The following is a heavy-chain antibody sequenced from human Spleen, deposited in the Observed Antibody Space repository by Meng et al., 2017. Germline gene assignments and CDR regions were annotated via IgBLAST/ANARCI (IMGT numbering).Heavy chain of an antibody. Sequence: QVQPHQSGPGLVKPSQTLSLTCAISGDSVSSNSAAWNWIRHCPSRGLEWLGRAYYRSKCHNDSALSVKSRISISRDTSKNHLSLHLTSVTAADTATYYCAGVDVDTGVPSWGQGTLVTVSS. CDR1: GDSVSSNSAA. D-gene: IGHD5-18*01. CDR3: AGVDVDTGVPS. V-gene: IGHV6-1*01. J-gene: IGHJ5*02. CDR2: AYYRSKCHN.